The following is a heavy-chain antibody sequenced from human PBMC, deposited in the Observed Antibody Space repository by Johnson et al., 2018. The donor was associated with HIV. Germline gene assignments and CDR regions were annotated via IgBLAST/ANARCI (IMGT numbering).Heavy chain of an antibody. CDR1: GFTFSSYW. J-gene: IGHJ3*02. CDR3: ARGGYCRGGSCYPYDAFDI. Sequence: VESGGGVVQPGRSLRLSCAASGFTFSSYWMHWVRQAPGKGLVWVSRINSDGSNTTYTDSVKGRFTISRDNAKNTLYLQMNSLRAEDTAVYYCARGGYCRGGSCYPYDAFDIWGQGTMVTVSS. D-gene: IGHD2-15*01. CDR2: INSDGSNT. V-gene: IGHV3-74*02.